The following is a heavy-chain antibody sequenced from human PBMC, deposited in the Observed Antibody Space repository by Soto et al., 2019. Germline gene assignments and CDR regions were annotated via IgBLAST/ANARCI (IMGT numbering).Heavy chain of an antibody. D-gene: IGHD4-17*01. CDR3: ARDYGGNSPLDY. V-gene: IGHV4-31*03. Sequence: QVQLQESGPGLVKPSQTLSLTCTVSGGSISSGGYYWSWIRQHPGKGLEWIGYIYYSGSTYYNPSLNSRVTRSVDTSKNQFSLKLSSVTAADTAVYYCARDYGGNSPLDYWGQGTLVTVSS. CDR2: IYYSGST. CDR1: GGSISSGGYY. J-gene: IGHJ4*02.